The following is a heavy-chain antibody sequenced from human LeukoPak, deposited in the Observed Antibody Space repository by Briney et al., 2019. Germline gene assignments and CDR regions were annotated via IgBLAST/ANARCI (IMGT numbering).Heavy chain of an antibody. CDR2: INHSGST. CDR1: GGSFSDYY. CDR3: ARDIRGYSGYDN. Sequence: SETLSLTCAVYGGSFSDYYWSWIRQPPGKGLERIGEINHSGSTNYNPSLKSRVTISVDTSKNQFSLKLSSVTAADTAVYYCARDIRGYSGYDNWGQGTLVTVSS. V-gene: IGHV4-34*01. D-gene: IGHD5-12*01. J-gene: IGHJ4*02.